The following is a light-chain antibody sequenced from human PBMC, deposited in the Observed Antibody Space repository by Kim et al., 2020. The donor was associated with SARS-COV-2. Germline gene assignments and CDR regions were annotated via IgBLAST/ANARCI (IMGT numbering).Light chain of an antibody. CDR3: ETWDSNPWV. Sequence: SSVKVTCTLSSGHSSYIIAWHQQQPGKAPRYLMKLEGSGSYNKGSGVPDRFSGSSSGADRYLTISNLQSEDEADYYCETWDSNPWVFGGGTQLTVL. CDR1: SGHSSYI. V-gene: IGLV4-60*03. CDR2: LEGSGSY. J-gene: IGLJ3*02.